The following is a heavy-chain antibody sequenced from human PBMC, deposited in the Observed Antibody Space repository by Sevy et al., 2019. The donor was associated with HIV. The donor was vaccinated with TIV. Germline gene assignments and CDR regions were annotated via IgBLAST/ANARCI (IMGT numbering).Heavy chain of an antibody. CDR3: VAANCWEDY. Sequence: GGSLRLSCEGSGYTFSSYWMHWVRQAPGKGLEWVSRVNSDGDTAYADSVKGRFTMSRDNAENTMSLQMNSLRADDTGLYYCVAANCWEDYWGQGTLVTVSS. J-gene: IGHJ4*02. V-gene: IGHV3-74*01. D-gene: IGHD2-2*01. CDR1: GYTFSSYW. CDR2: VNSDGDT.